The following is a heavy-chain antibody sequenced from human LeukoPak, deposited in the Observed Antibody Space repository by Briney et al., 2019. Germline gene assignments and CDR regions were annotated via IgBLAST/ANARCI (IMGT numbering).Heavy chain of an antibody. V-gene: IGHV4-61*02. D-gene: IGHD3-10*01. CDR2: IYTSGST. CDR1: GGSISSGSYY. Sequence: SQTLSLTCTVSGGSISSGSYYWSWIRQPAGKGLECIGRIYTSGSTNYNPSLKSRVTISVDTSKNQFSLKLSSVTAADTAVYYCARGRPGWTTMVRGVMNYWGQGTLVTVSS. CDR3: ARGRPGWTTMVRGVMNY. J-gene: IGHJ4*02.